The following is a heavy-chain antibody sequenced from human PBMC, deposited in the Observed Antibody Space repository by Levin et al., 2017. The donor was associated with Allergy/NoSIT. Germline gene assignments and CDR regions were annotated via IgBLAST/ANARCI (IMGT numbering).Heavy chain of an antibody. V-gene: IGHV3-74*01. J-gene: IGHJ4*02. CDR3: AREEPSGWYYIGY. Sequence: PGGSLRLSCAASGFTFSNYWMYWVRQAPGKGLVWVSRINSDGSRTDYADSVKGRFTISRDNAKNTLYLQMNSLRVEDMAVYYCAREEPSGWYYIGYWGQGTLVSVSS. CDR2: INSDGSRT. CDR1: GFTFSNYW. D-gene: IGHD6-19*01.